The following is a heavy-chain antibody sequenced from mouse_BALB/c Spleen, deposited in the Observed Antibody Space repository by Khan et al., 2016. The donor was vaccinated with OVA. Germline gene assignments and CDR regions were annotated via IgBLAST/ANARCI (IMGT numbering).Heavy chain of an antibody. V-gene: IGHV2-3*01. CDR2: IWGDGST. CDR3: GKRRECYFDY. J-gene: IGHJ2*01. CDR1: GFSLTSDG. Sequence: QVQLQQSGPGLVAPSQSLSITCTASGFSLTSDGVSWVRQPPGKGLEWLGVIWGDGSTNYHSALRSRLSIRKDNSKSQAFLKLHSRKNDYTARYYGGKRRECYFDYWGQGTTLTVSS.